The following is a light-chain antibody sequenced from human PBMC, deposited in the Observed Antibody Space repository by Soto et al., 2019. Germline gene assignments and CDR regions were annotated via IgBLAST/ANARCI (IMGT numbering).Light chain of an antibody. CDR2: DAS. V-gene: IGKV1-5*01. CDR1: QSISSW. Sequence: DIQMTQSPSTLSASVGDRVTITCWASQSISSWLAWYQQKPGKAPKLLIYDASRLESGVPSRFSGSESGTEFTLTISSLQPDDFATYYCQQYNSYSWTFGQGTKVEIK. J-gene: IGKJ1*01. CDR3: QQYNSYSWT.